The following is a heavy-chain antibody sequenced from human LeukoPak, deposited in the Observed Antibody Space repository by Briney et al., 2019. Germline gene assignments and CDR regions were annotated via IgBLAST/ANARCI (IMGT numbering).Heavy chain of an antibody. J-gene: IGHJ5*02. CDR1: GYTFTSYA. D-gene: IGHD4-17*01. CDR3: ARELGTVTTEARFDP. Sequence: ASVKVSCTASGYTFTSYAMNWVRQAPGQGLEWMGWINTNTGNPTYAQGFTGRFVFSLDTSVSTAYLQISSLKAEDTAVYYCARELGTVTTEARFDPWGQGTLVTVSS. V-gene: IGHV7-4-1*02. CDR2: INTNTGNP.